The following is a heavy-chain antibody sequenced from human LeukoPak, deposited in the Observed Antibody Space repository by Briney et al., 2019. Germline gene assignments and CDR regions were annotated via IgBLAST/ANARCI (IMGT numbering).Heavy chain of an antibody. J-gene: IGHJ5*02. V-gene: IGHV4-61*01. CDR1: GGSISSSSYY. CDR3: VRGPYGSGISNWFDP. Sequence: PSETLSLACTVSGGSISSSSYYWSWIRQAPGRGLEWIGYIYYSGDTNYNPSLQSRVTVSVDTSKNQFSLRLTSVSAADTAVYYCVRGPYGSGISNWFDPWGQGTPVIVSS. CDR2: IYYSGDT. D-gene: IGHD3-10*01.